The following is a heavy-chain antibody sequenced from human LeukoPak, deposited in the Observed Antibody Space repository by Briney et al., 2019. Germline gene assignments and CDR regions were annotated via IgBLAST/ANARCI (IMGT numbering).Heavy chain of an antibody. V-gene: IGHV3-30*18. CDR3: ANSSGRKYYYYYMDV. D-gene: IGHD6-19*01. CDR2: ISYDGSNK. CDR1: GFTFSSYG. J-gene: IGHJ6*03. Sequence: PGGSLRLSCAASGFTFSSYGMHWVRQAPGKGLEWVAVISYDGSNKYYADSVKGRFTISRDNSKNTLYLQMNSLRAEDTAVYYCANSSGRKYYYYYMDVWGKGTTVTVSS.